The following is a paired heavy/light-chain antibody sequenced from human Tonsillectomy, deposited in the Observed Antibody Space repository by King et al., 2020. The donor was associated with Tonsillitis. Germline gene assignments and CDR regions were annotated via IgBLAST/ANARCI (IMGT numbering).Light chain of an antibody. J-gene: IGKJ1*01. CDR1: QSVGSD. V-gene: IGKV3-15*01. Sequence: EIVMTQSPGTLSVSPGERATLSCRASQSVGSDLAWYQQKPGQALRLLIYGASTRATGIPARFSGSGSGTEFTLTITSLQSEDFAVYYCQHYNSWPRTFGQGTKVEIK. CDR2: GAS. CDR3: QHYNSWPRT.
Heavy chain of an antibody. Sequence: EVQLVESGGGLVKPGGSLRLSCAASGFPFRTYGMNWVRQAPGKRLEWLSYISSGSSNIYYADSVKGRFTISRDNAKNSLFLQMNSLRDEDTAVYYCARDLRVPAQYDVSAYNTGRVWGQGTLVTVSS. CDR3: ARDLRVPAQYDVSAYNTGRV. J-gene: IGHJ4*02. V-gene: IGHV3-48*02. D-gene: IGHD3-3*01. CDR1: GFPFRTYG. CDR2: ISSGSSNI.